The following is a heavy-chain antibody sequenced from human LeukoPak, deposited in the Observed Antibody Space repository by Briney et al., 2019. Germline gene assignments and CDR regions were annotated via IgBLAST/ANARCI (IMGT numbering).Heavy chain of an antibody. J-gene: IGHJ4*02. CDR3: AKDSGYDPQDLDY. V-gene: IGHV3-7*04. Sequence: GGSLRLSCAASGITFRNFWMTWVRQAPGKGLEWVANIKEDGVKKYYVDSVKGRVTTSRDNAKNSLFLQMNSLRVEDTAVYYCAKDSGYDPQDLDYWGQGTLVTVSS. CDR2: IKEDGVKK. D-gene: IGHD5-12*01. CDR1: GITFRNFW.